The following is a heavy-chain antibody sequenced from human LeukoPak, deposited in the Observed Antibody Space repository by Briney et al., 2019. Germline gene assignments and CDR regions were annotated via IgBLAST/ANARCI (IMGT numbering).Heavy chain of an antibody. CDR2: IKQDGSEK. CDR1: GFTFSSYW. V-gene: IGHV3-7*01. D-gene: IGHD2-21*02. J-gene: IGHJ4*02. Sequence: GSLRLSFAASGFTFSSYWMSWVRQAPGKGLEWVANIKQDGSEKFYVDSVKGRFTISRDNAKNSLYLQMNSLRAEDTAVYYCAEGVGSAIDYWGQGTLVTVSS. CDR3: AEGVGSAIDY.